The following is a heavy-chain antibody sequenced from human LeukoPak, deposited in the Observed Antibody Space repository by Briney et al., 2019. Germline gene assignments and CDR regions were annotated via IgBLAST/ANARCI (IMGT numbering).Heavy chain of an antibody. J-gene: IGHJ4*02. D-gene: IGHD6-13*01. CDR3: ARGYEIAAAGSDY. CDR2: INTNTGNP. V-gene: IGHV7-4-1*02. Sequence: ASVKVSCKASGGTFSSYAISWVRQAPGQGLEWMGWINTNTGNPTYAQGFTGRFVFSLDTSVSTAYLQISSLKAEDTAVYYCARGYEIAAAGSDYWGQGTLVTVSS. CDR1: GGTFSSYA.